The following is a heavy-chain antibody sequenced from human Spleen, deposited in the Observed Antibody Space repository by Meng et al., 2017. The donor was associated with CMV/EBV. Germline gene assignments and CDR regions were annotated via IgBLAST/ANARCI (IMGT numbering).Heavy chain of an antibody. V-gene: IGHV4-59*01. J-gene: IGHJ6*02. CDR2: IYYSGST. CDR3: ARDLGPGIVASKYYYYGMDV. Sequence: SETLSLTCTVSGGSISSYYWSWIRQPPGKGLEWIGSIYYSGSTYYNPSLKSRVTISVDTSKNQISLKLSSVTAADTAIYYCARDLGPGIVASKYYYYGMDVWGQGTTVTVSS. CDR1: GGSISSYY. D-gene: IGHD6-13*01.